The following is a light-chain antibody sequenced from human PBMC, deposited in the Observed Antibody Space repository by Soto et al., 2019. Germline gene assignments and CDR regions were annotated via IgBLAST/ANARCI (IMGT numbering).Light chain of an antibody. J-gene: IGKJ3*01. CDR3: QQYNSYSQFT. CDR1: QSIKNW. CDR2: KAS. Sequence: DIQLTQSPSFLSASVGDRVTITCRASQSIKNWLAWYQQKPGEAPKLLIYKASTLESGVPSRFSGSGSGTEFTLTISCLQPDDIATYYCQQYNSYSQFTFGPGTKVDIK. V-gene: IGKV1-5*03.